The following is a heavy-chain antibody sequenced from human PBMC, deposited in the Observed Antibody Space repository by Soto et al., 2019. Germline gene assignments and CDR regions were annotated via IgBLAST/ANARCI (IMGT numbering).Heavy chain of an antibody. CDR3: ARGNYDILTGYPYYFDY. V-gene: IGHV4-39*01. CDR1: GGSISSSSYY. CDR2: IYYSGST. Sequence: SETLSLTCTFSGGSISSSSYYWGWIRQPPGKGLEWIGSIYYSGSTYYNPSLKSRVTISVDTSKNQFSLKLSSVTAADTAVYYCARGNYDILTGYPYYFDYWGQGTLVTVSS. J-gene: IGHJ4*02. D-gene: IGHD3-9*01.